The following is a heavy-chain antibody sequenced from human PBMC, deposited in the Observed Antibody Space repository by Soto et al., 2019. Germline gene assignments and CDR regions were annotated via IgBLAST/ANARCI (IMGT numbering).Heavy chain of an antibody. CDR1: GVHFSSYA. CDR2: ISGSGGST. V-gene: IGHV3-23*01. CDR3: AKRTSGGYDHYFDY. D-gene: IGHD5-12*01. J-gene: IGHJ4*02. Sequence: VGSLILSWAASGVHFSSYAMSWIRTAPGKGLEWVSAISGSGGSTYYADSVKGRFTISRDNSKNTLYLQMNSLRAEDTAVYYCAKRTSGGYDHYFDYWGQGTLVTVS.